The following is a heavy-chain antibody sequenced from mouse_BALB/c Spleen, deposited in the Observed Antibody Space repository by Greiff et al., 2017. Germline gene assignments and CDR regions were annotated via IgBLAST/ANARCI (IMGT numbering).Heavy chain of an antibody. CDR2: INPSNGRT. Sequence: QVQLQQPGAELVKPGASVKLSCKASGYTFTSYWMHWVKQRPGQGLEWIGEINPSNGRTNYNEKFKSKATLTVDKSSSTAYMQLSSLTSEDSAVYYCAGVYYYGSSFYAMDYWGQGTSVTVSS. V-gene: IGHV1S81*02. CDR3: AGVYYYGSSFYAMDY. J-gene: IGHJ4*01. D-gene: IGHD1-1*01. CDR1: GYTFTSYW.